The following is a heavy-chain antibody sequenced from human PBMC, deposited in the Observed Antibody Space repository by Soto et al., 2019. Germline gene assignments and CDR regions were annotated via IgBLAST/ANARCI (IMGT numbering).Heavy chain of an antibody. Sequence: GGSLRLSCAASGFTFSSYAMSWVRQAPGKGLEWVSAISGSGGSTYYADSVKGRFTISRGNSKNTLYLQMNSLRAEDTAAYYCAKDLPLLGYRYVFAFDYWGRGTLVTVAS. J-gene: IGHJ4*02. CDR3: AKDLPLLGYRYVFAFDY. CDR1: GFTFSSYA. CDR2: ISGSGGST. D-gene: IGHD5-18*01. V-gene: IGHV3-23*01.